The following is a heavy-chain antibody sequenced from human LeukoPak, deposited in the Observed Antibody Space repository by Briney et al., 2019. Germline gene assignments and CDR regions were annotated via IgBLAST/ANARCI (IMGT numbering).Heavy chain of an antibody. J-gene: IGHJ4*02. CDR2: ISSSGSTI. D-gene: IGHD3-22*01. CDR1: GFTLSDYY. Sequence: GGSLRLSCAASGFTLSDYYMSWIPQAPGKGLEWVSYISSSGSTIYYADSVKGRFTISRDNAKNSLYLQMNSLRAEDTAVYYCARDAYYDSSGYYGHWGQGTLVTVSS. V-gene: IGHV3-11*04. CDR3: ARDAYYDSSGYYGH.